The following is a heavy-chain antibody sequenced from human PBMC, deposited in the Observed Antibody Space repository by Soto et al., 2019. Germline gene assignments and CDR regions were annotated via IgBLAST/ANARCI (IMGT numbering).Heavy chain of an antibody. CDR3: ARSSRSYFDF. V-gene: IGHV4-31*03. J-gene: IGHJ4*02. Sequence: SETLSLTCTVSGGSISKSGYFWSWIRQHPGKGLEWIGYIYDSGSTYYNPSLKSRVSLSVDTSKNQFSLNLTSVTAADTAMYYCARSSRSYFDFWGQGTLVTVSS. CDR1: GGSISKSGYF. CDR2: IYDSGST.